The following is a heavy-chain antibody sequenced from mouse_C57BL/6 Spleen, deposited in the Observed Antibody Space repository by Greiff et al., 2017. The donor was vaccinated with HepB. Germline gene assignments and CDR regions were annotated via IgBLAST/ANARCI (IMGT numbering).Heavy chain of an antibody. Sequence: QVQLQQPGAELVRPGSSVKLSCKASGYTFTSYWMHWVKQRPIQGLEWIGNIDPSDSETHYNQKFKDKATLTVDKSSSTAYMQLSSLTSEDSAVYYCAGASTVVNAMDYWGQGTSVTVSS. D-gene: IGHD1-1*01. CDR1: GYTFTSYW. V-gene: IGHV1-52*01. J-gene: IGHJ4*01. CDR3: AGASTVVNAMDY. CDR2: IDPSDSET.